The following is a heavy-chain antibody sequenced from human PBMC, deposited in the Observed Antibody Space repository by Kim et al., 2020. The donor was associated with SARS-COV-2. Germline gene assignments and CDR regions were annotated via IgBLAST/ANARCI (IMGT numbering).Heavy chain of an antibody. D-gene: IGHD3-22*01. CDR3: ARARGNWYYSDSSGYNPPDY. CDR1: GYSFTGYY. Sequence: ASVKVSCKASGYSFTGYYMNWVRQAPGQGLEWMGWINPNSGGTNYAQKFQDRVTMTRDTSISTAYMELSRLRSDDTAVYYCARARGNWYYSDSSGYNPPDYWGQGTLVTVSS. J-gene: IGHJ4*02. V-gene: IGHV1-2*02. CDR2: INPNSGGT.